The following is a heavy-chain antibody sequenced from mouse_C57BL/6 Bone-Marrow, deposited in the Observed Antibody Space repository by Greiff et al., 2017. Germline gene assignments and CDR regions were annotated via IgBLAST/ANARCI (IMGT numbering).Heavy chain of an antibody. CDR3: AREAGSSPVDY. J-gene: IGHJ4*01. CDR1: GFTFSDYG. CDR2: ISSGSSTI. V-gene: IGHV5-17*01. Sequence: EVKLVESGGGLVKPGGSLKLSCAASGFTFSDYGMHWVRQAPEKGLEWVAYISSGSSTIYYADTVKGRFTISRDNAKNTLFLQMTSLRSEDTAMYYCAREAGSSPVDYWGQGTSVTVSS. D-gene: IGHD1-1*01.